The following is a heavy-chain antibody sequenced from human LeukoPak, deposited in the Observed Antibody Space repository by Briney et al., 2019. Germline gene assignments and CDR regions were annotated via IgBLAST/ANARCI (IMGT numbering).Heavy chain of an antibody. V-gene: IGHV4-39*01. CDR1: GGSISSSSYY. CDR2: IYYSGST. J-gene: IGHJ3*02. Sequence: SETLSLTCTVSGGSISSSSYYWGWIRQPPGKGLEWIGRIYYSGSTYYNPSLKSRVTISVDTSKNQFSLKLSSVTAADTAVYYCARPRADYDSSGYYFGNILDAFDIWGQGTMVTVSS. CDR3: ARPRADYDSSGYYFGNILDAFDI. D-gene: IGHD3-22*01.